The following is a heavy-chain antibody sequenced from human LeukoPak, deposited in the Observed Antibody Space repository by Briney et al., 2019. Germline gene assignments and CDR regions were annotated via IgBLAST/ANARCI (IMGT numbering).Heavy chain of an antibody. J-gene: IGHJ4*02. CDR3: AEGRGGSTRSGPFYY. CDR2: ISGSGGST. CDR1: GFTFSSYA. D-gene: IGHD3-16*01. Sequence: GGSLRLSCAASGFTFSSYAMSWVRQAPGKGLEWVSAISGSGGSTYYADSVKGRFTISRDNSKNTLYLQMNSLRAEDTAVYYFAEGRGGSTRSGPFYYWGQGTLVTGSP. V-gene: IGHV3-23*01.